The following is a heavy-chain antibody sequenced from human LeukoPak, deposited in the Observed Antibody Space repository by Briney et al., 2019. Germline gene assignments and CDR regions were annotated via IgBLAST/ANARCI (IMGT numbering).Heavy chain of an antibody. CDR2: ISAYNGNT. D-gene: IGHD3-3*01. CDR1: GYTFTSYG. J-gene: IGHJ4*02. CDR3: ARDTRSAVVPAAMSPPYDFWSGGFDY. Sequence: ASVKVSCKASGYTFTSYGISWVRQAPGQGLEWMGWISAYNGNTNYAQKLQGRVTMTTDTSTSTAYMELSRLRSDDTAVYYCARDTRSAVVPAAMSPPYDFWSGGFDYWGQGTLVTVSS. V-gene: IGHV1-18*01.